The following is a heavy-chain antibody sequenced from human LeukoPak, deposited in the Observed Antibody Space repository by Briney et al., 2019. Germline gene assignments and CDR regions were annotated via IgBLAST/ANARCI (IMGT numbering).Heavy chain of an antibody. CDR2: FDPEDGET. CDR3: ATAAPMEFCLAY. CDR1: GYTLTELS. Sequence: ASVKVSCKVSGYTLTELSMHWVRQAPGKGLEWMGGFDPEDGETIYAQKFQGRVAMTGDTSTDTAYMELSSLRSEDTAVYYCATAAPMEFCLAYWGQGTLVTVSS. D-gene: IGHD3-16*01. J-gene: IGHJ4*02. V-gene: IGHV1-24*01.